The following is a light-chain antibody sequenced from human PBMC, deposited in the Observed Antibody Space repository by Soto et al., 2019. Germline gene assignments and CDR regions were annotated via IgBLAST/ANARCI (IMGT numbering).Light chain of an antibody. V-gene: IGLV3-1*01. CDR3: QAWDSNTRGV. J-gene: IGLJ1*01. CDR2: QDN. CDR1: KLGDKY. Sequence: SYELTQPPSVSVSPGQTASITCSGDKLGDKYACWYQQKPGQSPVLVIYQDNKRPSGIPERFSGSNSGNTATLTISGTQAMDEADYYCQAWDSNTRGVFGTGTKLTVL.